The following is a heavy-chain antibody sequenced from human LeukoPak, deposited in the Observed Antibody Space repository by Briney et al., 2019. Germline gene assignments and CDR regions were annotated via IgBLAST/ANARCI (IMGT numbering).Heavy chain of an antibody. J-gene: IGHJ4*02. Sequence: SVKVSCKASGGTFSSYAISWVRQAPGQGLEWMGGIIPIFGTANYAQKFQGRVTITADESTSTAYMELSSLRSEDTAVYYCARLGPGDGGSYDSGLDYWGQGTLVTVSS. V-gene: IGHV1-69*01. CDR2: IIPIFGTA. D-gene: IGHD1-26*01. CDR1: GGTFSSYA. CDR3: ARLGPGDGGSYDSGLDY.